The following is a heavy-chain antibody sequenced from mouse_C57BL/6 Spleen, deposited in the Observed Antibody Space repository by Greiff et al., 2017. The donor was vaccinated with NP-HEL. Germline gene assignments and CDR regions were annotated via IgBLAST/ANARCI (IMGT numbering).Heavy chain of an antibody. J-gene: IGHJ2*01. D-gene: IGHD1-2*01. Sequence: VQLKQSGPELVKPGASVKISCKASGYSFTGYYMNWVKQSPEKSLEWIGEINPSTGGTTYNQKFKAKATLTVDKSSSTAYMQLKSLTSEDSAVYYCASEITTAFDYWGQGTTLTVSS. CDR3: ASEITTAFDY. CDR2: INPSTGGT. V-gene: IGHV1-42*01. CDR1: GYSFTGYY.